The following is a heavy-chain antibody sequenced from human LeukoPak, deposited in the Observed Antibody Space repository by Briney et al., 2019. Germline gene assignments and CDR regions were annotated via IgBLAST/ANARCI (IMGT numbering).Heavy chain of an antibody. CDR2: IIGSGSTT. CDR3: VRDRGGAYSGDNLFDP. D-gene: IGHD2-21*01. V-gene: IGHV3-48*03. CDR1: GFTFSSYE. J-gene: IGHJ5*02. Sequence: PGGSLRLSXAASGFTFSSYEMNWVRQAPGKGLEWLSYIIGSGSTTQYADSVRDRFTISRDNDKNAVYLQMNSLRADDTAIYYCVRDRGGAYSGDNLFDPWGQGTLVTVSS.